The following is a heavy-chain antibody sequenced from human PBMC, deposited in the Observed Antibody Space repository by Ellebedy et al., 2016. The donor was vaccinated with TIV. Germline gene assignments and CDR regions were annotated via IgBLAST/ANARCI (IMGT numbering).Heavy chain of an antibody. D-gene: IGHD3-22*01. CDR3: TRELYYYDSSGYSEYFQH. CDR1: GFTFGDYA. Sequence: GESLKISCAASGFTFGDYAMSWFRQAPGKGLEWVGFIRSKAYGGTTEYAASVKGRFTISRDDSKSIAYLQMNSLKTEDTAVYYCTRELYYYDSSGYSEYFQHWGQGTLVTVSS. J-gene: IGHJ1*01. CDR2: IRSKAYGGTT. V-gene: IGHV3-49*03.